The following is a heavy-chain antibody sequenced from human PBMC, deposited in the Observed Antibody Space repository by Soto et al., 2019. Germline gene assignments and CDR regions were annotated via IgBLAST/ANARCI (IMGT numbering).Heavy chain of an antibody. CDR2: ISSGGDSP. CDR1: GFTFSDYA. V-gene: IGHV3-23*01. D-gene: IGHD2-2*01. Sequence: GGSLRLSCAASGFTFSDYAMSWVRQAPGKGLGWVSAISSGGDSPYYADSVKGRFTISRNNSQSTLFLQMNSLRAGDAAVYYCVKGDGRIVPRHFDCWGQGTLVTVSS. J-gene: IGHJ4*02. CDR3: VKGDGRIVPRHFDC.